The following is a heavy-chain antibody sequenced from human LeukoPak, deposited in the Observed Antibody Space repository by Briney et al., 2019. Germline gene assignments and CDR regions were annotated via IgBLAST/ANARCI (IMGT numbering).Heavy chain of an antibody. D-gene: IGHD6-19*01. CDR1: GGFISTSNW. CDR3: ARKSGWNLDY. V-gene: IGHV4-4*02. Sequence: DPSETLSLTRRVSGGFISTSNWWSWVRQSPGKGLEWIGEIYHSGSTNYNPSLKSRVTISVDKSKNQFSLRLNSVTGADTAVYYCARKSGWNLDYWGQGTLVAVSP. J-gene: IGHJ4*02. CDR2: IYHSGST.